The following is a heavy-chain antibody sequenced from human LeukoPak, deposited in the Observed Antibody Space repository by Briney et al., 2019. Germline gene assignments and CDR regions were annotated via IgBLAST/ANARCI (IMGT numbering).Heavy chain of an antibody. CDR1: GGTFSSYA. J-gene: IGHJ4*02. D-gene: IGHD2-2*01. V-gene: IGHV1-69*01. CDR2: IIPIFGTA. CDR3: ARGDGIVPAANHYFDC. Sequence: SVKVSCKACGGTFSSYALSWVRQAPGQGLEWMGGIIPIFGTASYAQKFQGRVTITADESTSTAYMELSSLRSEDTAVYYCARGDGIVPAANHYFDCWGQETLVTVSS.